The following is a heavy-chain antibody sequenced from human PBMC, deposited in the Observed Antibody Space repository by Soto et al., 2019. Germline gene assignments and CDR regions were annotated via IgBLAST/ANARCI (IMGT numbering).Heavy chain of an antibody. CDR1: GGTFSSYA. CDR3: ARASVVVTGIYYFDF. D-gene: IGHD2-21*02. V-gene: IGHV1-69*13. J-gene: IGHJ4*02. CDR2: IIPIFGTA. Sequence: SVKVSCKASGGTFSSYAISWVRQAPGQGLEWMGGIIPIFGTANYAQKFQGRVTITADESTSTAYMELSSLRSEDTAVYYCARASVVVTGIYYFDFWGQGTLVTVSS.